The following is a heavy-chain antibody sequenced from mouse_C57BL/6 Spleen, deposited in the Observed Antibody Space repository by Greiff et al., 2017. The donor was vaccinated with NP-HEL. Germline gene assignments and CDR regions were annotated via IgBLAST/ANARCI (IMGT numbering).Heavy chain of an antibody. V-gene: IGHV1-82*01. D-gene: IGHD1-1*01. CDR2: IYPGDGDT. CDR3: AREGIYYGSRNWYFDV. J-gene: IGHJ1*03. Sequence: QVQLQQSGPELVKPGASVKISCKASGYAFSSSWMNWVKQRPGKGLEWIGRIYPGDGDTNYNGKFKGKATLTADKASSTAYMQLSSLTSEDSAVYFGAREGIYYGSRNWYFDVWGTGTTVTVSS. CDR1: GYAFSSSW.